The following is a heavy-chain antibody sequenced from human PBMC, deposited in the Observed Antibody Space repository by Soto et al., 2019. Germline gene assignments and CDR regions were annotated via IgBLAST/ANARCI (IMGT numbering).Heavy chain of an antibody. D-gene: IGHD3-16*01. CDR2: ISWDGGST. V-gene: IGHV3-43*01. CDR1: GFTFDDYT. Sequence: GGSLRLSCAASGFTFDDYTMHWVRQAPGKGLEWVSLISWDGGSTYYADSVKGRFTISRDNSKNSLYLQMNSLRTEDTALYYCAKAHSAGGGFDYWGQGTLVTVSS. J-gene: IGHJ4*02. CDR3: AKAHSAGGGFDY.